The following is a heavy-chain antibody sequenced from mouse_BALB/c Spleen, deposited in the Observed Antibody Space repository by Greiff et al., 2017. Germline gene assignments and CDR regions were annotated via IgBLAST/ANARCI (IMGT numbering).Heavy chain of an antibody. D-gene: IGHD1-2*01. J-gene: IGHJ2*01. V-gene: IGHV5-6-5*01. CDR2: ISSGGST. Sequence: EVQGVESGGGLVKPGGSLKLSCAASGFTFSSYAMSWVRQTPEKRLEWVASISSGGSTYYPDSVKGRFTISRDNARNILYLQMSSLRSEDTAMYYCARGITTAFFGYWGQGTTLTVSS. CDR1: GFTFSSYA. CDR3: ARGITTAFFGY.